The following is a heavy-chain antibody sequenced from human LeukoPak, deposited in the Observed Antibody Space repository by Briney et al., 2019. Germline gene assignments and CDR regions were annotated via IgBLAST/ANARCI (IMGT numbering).Heavy chain of an antibody. V-gene: IGHV4-59*08. Sequence: SETLSLTCTVSGGSISTYHWSWIRQPPGKGPEWIGYVYFSGSTDYSPSLKSRATMSVDTSMNQFSLMVTSVTAADTAVYYCVRGTETDDFFDYWGQGTLVTVSS. CDR1: GGSISTYH. J-gene: IGHJ4*02. CDR3: VRGTETDDFFDY. CDR2: VYFSGST. D-gene: IGHD2-21*02.